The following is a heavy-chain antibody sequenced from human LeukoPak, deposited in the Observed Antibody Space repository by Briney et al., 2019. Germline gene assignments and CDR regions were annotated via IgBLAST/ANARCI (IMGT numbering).Heavy chain of an antibody. CDR2: IYYTGST. D-gene: IGHD6-6*01. V-gene: IGHV4-59*08. J-gene: IGHJ4*02. Sequence: PDTLSLTCTVSGGSINSLYLSWIRQPPGKGLEWIGYIYYTGSTNYNPSLKSRVTMFVDMSKNQFSLRLSSVTAADTAVYYCARHRAYSSSSPLDYWGQGTLVTVSS. CDR3: ARHRAYSSSSPLDY. CDR1: GGSINSLY.